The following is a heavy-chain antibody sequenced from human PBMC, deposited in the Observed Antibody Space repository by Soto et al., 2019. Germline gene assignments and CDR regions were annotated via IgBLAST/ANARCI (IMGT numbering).Heavy chain of an antibody. V-gene: IGHV1-18*01. CDR3: ARDRSYFYGMDV. D-gene: IGHD3-9*01. CDR1: GYTFTSYG. CDR2: ISAYNGNT. J-gene: IGHJ6*02. Sequence: QVQLVQAGAEVKKPGASVQVSCKDSGYTFTSYGISWVRQAPGQGLEWMGWISAYNGNTNYAQKLQGRVPMTTDTSTSTAYMELRSLRSDDTAVYFCARDRSYFYGMDVWGQGTTVTVSS.